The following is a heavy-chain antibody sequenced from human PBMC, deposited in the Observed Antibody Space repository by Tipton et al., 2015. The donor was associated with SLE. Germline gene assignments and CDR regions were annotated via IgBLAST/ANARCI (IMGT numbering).Heavy chain of an antibody. CDR2: ISSSSRTI. J-gene: IGHJ4*02. D-gene: IGHD4-17*01. CDR1: GFTFSSYN. Sequence: SLRLSCAASGFTFSSYNMNWVRQAPGKGLEWVSYISSSSRTIYYADSVKGRFTISRDNSKNTLYLQMNSLRAEDTAVYYCAKDRTTTVTSLDYWGQGTLVTVSS. CDR3: AKDRTTTVTSLDY. V-gene: IGHV3-48*01.